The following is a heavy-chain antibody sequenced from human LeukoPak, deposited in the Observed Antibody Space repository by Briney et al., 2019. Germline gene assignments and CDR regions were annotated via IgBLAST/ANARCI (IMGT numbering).Heavy chain of an antibody. J-gene: IGHJ4*02. CDR1: GFTFSSYS. CDR3: ARDLGPYSYGDY. D-gene: IGHD5-18*01. V-gene: IGHV3-48*01. CDR2: ISSSSTI. Sequence: GSLRLSCAASGFTFSSYSMNWVRQAPGKGLEWVSYISSSSTIYYADSVKGRFTISRDNAKNSLYLQMYSLRAEDTAVYYCARDLGPYSYGDYWGQGTLVTVSS.